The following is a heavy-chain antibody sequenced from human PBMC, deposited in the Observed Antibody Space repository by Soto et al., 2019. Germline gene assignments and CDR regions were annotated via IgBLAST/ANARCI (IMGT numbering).Heavy chain of an antibody. CDR1: GFTFSSYA. CDR2: TSGTGGST. D-gene: IGHD3-22*01. CDR3: ARGEGFYDSTGYSSPHAMDV. J-gene: IGHJ6*02. Sequence: EVQLLESGGGLVQPGGSLRLSCEAAGFTFSSYAMSWVRQAPGKGLEWVSGTSGTGGSTYYADSVKGRLTISRDNSKKTIYLQMNSLRAEDKALYYCARGEGFYDSTGYSSPHAMDVWGQGTTVTVSS. V-gene: IGHV3-23*01.